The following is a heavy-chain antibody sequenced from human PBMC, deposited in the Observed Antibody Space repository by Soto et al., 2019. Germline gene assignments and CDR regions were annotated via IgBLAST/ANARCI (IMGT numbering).Heavy chain of an antibody. CDR2: IVPDGSNE. CDR3: ARGPSHGAFDI. CDR1: GSTFGSYD. V-gene: IGHV3-30-3*01. J-gene: IGHJ3*02. Sequence: QVQLVESGGGVVQAGRSLRLSCAASGSTFGSYDIHWVRQAPGKGLEWVAHIVPDGSNEFYADSVKGRFTISRDNAKNTAYLQMNSLRAEDTAVYYCARGPSHGAFDIWGQGTMVTVSS.